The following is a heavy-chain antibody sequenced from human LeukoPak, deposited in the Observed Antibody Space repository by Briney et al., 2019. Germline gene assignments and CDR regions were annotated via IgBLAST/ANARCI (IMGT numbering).Heavy chain of an antibody. J-gene: IGHJ3*02. CDR3: AREVITFGGVIVRDAFDI. Sequence: SETLSLTCAVSGYSISSGYYWGWIRQPPGKGLEWVGSIYHSGSTYYNPSLKSRVTISVDTSKNQFSLKLSSVTAADTAVYYCAREVITFGGVIVRDAFDIWGQGTVVTVSS. CDR1: GYSISSGYY. CDR2: IYHSGST. D-gene: IGHD3-16*02. V-gene: IGHV4-38-2*02.